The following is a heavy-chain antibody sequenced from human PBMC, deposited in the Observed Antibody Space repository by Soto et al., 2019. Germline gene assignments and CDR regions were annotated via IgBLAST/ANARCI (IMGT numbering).Heavy chain of an antibody. CDR2: ISAYNGNT. D-gene: IGHD6-19*01. Sequence: ASVKVSCKASGYTFTSYGISWVRQAPGQGHEWIGWISAYNGNTNYAQKLQGRVTMTTDTSTSTAYMELRSLRSDDTAVYYCARAESNGWTDAFDIWGQGTMVTVSS. CDR1: GYTFTSYG. J-gene: IGHJ3*02. V-gene: IGHV1-18*01. CDR3: ARAESNGWTDAFDI.